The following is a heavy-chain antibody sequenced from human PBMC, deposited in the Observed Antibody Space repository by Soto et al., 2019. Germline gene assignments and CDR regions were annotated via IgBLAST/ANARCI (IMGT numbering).Heavy chain of an antibody. J-gene: IGHJ4*02. Sequence: EVQLVESGGGLVKPGGSLRLSCAASGFTFSNAWMSWVRQAPGKGLEWVGRIKSKTDGGTTDYAAPVKGRFTISRDESKHTLYLQMNSLKTEDTAVYYCTTDSEGISFGYWGQGTLVTVSS. V-gene: IGHV3-15*01. D-gene: IGHD3-10*01. CDR2: IKSKTDGGTT. CDR3: TTDSEGISFGY. CDR1: GFTFSNAW.